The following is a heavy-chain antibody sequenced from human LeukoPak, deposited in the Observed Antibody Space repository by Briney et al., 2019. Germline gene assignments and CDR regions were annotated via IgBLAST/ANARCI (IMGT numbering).Heavy chain of an antibody. CDR2: ISSSSSYI. D-gene: IGHD2-2*01. J-gene: IGHJ4*02. V-gene: IGHV3-21*01. CDR1: GFTFSSYS. CDR3: ARDLCSSTSCNLFDY. Sequence: GGSLRLSCAASGFTFSSYSMNWVRQAPGKGLEWVSSISSSSSYIYYADSVKGRFTISRDNAKNSLYLQMNSLRAEDTAVYYCARDLCSSTSCNLFDYWGQGTLVTVSS.